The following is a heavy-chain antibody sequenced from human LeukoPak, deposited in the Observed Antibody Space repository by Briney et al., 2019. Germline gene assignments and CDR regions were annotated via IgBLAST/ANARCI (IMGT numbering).Heavy chain of an antibody. D-gene: IGHD3-22*01. CDR1: GFTFSTYA. CDR2: ISDSGGKT. Sequence: PGGSLRLSCAASGFTFSTYAISWVRQAPGKGLEWVSSISDSGGKTYYADSVKSRFTIFRDNSKNTLFVQMNSLRAADPAVYYCAKETYYYDSSGYYYYFDSWGQGTLVTLSS. V-gene: IGHV3-23*01. J-gene: IGHJ4*02. CDR3: AKETYYYDSSGYYYYFDS.